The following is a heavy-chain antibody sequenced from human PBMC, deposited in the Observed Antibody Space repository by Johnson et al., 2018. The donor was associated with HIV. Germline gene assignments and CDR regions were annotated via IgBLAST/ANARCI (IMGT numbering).Heavy chain of an antibody. J-gene: IGHJ3*02. CDR1: GFTFSSYG. D-gene: IGHD1-26*01. V-gene: IGHV3-30*19. CDR2: IWYDGSNK. Sequence: QVQLVESGGGVVQPGRSLRLSCAASGFTFSSYGMHWVRQAPGKGLEWVAVIWYDGSNKYFTDSGRGRFTISRDNSKNTLYLQMNSLRAEDTAVYYCARGEGGTYLPDAFDIWGQGTMVTVSS. CDR3: ARGEGGTYLPDAFDI.